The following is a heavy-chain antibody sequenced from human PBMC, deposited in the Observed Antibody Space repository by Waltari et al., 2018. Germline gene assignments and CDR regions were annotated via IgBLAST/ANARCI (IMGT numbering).Heavy chain of an antibody. V-gene: IGHV4-4*09. J-gene: IGHJ6*03. D-gene: IGHD2-15*01. CDR2: SYTSGST. Sequence: QVQLQESGPGLVKPSETLSLTCTVSGGSISSYYWSWIRQPPGKGLEWIGYSYTSGSTNYHPSLKSRVTISVDTSKNQFSLKLSSVTAADTAVYYCARGRGSWSQSYYYYYMDVWGKGTTVTVSS. CDR1: GGSISSYY. CDR3: ARGRGSWSQSYYYYYMDV.